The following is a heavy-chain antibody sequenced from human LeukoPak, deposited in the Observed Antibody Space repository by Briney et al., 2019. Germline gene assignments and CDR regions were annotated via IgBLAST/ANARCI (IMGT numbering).Heavy chain of an antibody. CDR1: GFTFSSYS. CDR3: ARGQYSRSSSYYFDY. D-gene: IGHD6-6*01. V-gene: IGHV3-48*04. Sequence: PGGSLRLSCAASGFTFSSYSMNWVRQAPGKGLEWVSYISSTSSTIYYADSVKGRFTISRDNAKNSVYLQMNSLRAEDTAVYYCARGQYSRSSSYYFDYWGQGILVTVSS. J-gene: IGHJ4*02. CDR2: ISSTSSTI.